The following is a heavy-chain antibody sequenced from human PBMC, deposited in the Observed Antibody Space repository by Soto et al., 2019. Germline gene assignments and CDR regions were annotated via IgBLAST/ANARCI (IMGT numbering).Heavy chain of an antibody. Sequence: SETLSLTCTVSGGSISSYYWSWIRQPPGKGLEWIGDINYSGSTNYNPSLKSRVTMSVDASKDQFSLKLSSVTAADTAVYYCLRNFDFWGQGTLVTVSS. V-gene: IGHV4-59*12. CDR1: GGSISSYY. CDR3: LRNFDF. CDR2: INYSGST. J-gene: IGHJ4*02.